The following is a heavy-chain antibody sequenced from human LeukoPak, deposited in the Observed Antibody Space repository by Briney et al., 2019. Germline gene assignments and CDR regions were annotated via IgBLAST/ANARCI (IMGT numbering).Heavy chain of an antibody. CDR2: INHSGST. J-gene: IGHJ4*02. V-gene: IGHV4-34*01. Sequence: SETLSLTCAVYGGSFSGYYWSWIRQPPGKGLEWIGEINHSGSTSYNPSLKSRVTISVDTSKNQFSLKLSSVTAADTAVYYCARDKNYYGSGSYPAYFDYWGQGTLVTVSS. CDR1: GGSFSGYY. D-gene: IGHD3-10*01. CDR3: ARDKNYYGSGSYPAYFDY.